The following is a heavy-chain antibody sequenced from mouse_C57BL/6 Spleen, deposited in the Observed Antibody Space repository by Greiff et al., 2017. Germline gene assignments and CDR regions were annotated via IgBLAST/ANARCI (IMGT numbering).Heavy chain of an antibody. CDR1: GYTFTSYW. CDR3: ARFENSYYSNFFARDY. D-gene: IGHD2-5*01. J-gene: IGHJ4*01. Sequence: QVQLQQPGTELVKPGASVKLSCKASGYTFTSYWMHWVKQRPGQGLEWIGNINPSNGGTNYNEKFKSKATLTVDKSSRTAYMQLSSLTSEDSAVYYCARFENSYYSNFFARDYWGQGTSVTVSS. V-gene: IGHV1-53*01. CDR2: INPSNGGT.